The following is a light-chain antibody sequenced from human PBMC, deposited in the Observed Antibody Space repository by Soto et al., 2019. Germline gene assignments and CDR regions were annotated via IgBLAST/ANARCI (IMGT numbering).Light chain of an antibody. Sequence: DIQITQSPSTLSASVGDRVTITFRASQSISSWLAWYQQKPGKAPKLLIYKASSLESGVPSRFSGSGSGTEFTLTISSLQPDDFATYYCQQYNSYPYTFGQGTKVDIK. CDR2: KAS. V-gene: IGKV1-5*03. J-gene: IGKJ2*01. CDR1: QSISSW. CDR3: QQYNSYPYT.